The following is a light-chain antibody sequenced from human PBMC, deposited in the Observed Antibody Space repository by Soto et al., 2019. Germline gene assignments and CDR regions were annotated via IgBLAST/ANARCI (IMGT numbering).Light chain of an antibody. CDR3: QQYNSYSSGT. V-gene: IGKV1-5*03. CDR2: KAS. Sequence: DIQMTQSPSTLSASVGDRVTITCRASQNINSWLAWYQQKPGKAPKLLIYKASSLESGVPSRFSGSGSGTEFTLTINSLQPDDFAMYYCQQYNSYSSGTVGQGTKVEIK. CDR1: QNINSW. J-gene: IGKJ1*01.